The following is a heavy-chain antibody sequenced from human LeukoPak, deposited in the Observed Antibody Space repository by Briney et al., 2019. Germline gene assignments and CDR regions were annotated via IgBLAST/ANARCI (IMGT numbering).Heavy chain of an antibody. CDR1: GYTFTSYG. V-gene: IGHV1-18*01. CDR2: ISAYNGNT. CDR3: ARSTSYYYDSSGLNWFDP. J-gene: IGHJ5*02. D-gene: IGHD3-22*01. Sequence: ASVKVSCKASGYTFTSYGISWVRQAPGQGLEWMGWISAYNGNTNYAQKLQGRVTMTTDTSTSTAYMELRSLRSDDTAVYYCARSTSYYYDSSGLNWFDPWGQGPLVTVSS.